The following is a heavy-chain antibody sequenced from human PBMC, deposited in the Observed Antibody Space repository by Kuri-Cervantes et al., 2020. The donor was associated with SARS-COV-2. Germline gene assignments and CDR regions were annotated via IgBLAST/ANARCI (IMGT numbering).Heavy chain of an antibody. D-gene: IGHD3-3*01. Sequence: GESLKISCAASEFTFSSYWMHWVRQAPGKGLVWVSRINSDGSSTSYADSVKGRFTISRDNAKNTLYLQMNSLRAEDTAVYYCARVRQLPDDFWSGWFDYWGQGTLVTVSS. J-gene: IGHJ4*02. CDR3: ARVRQLPDDFWSGWFDY. CDR2: INSDGSST. V-gene: IGHV3-74*01. CDR1: EFTFSSYW.